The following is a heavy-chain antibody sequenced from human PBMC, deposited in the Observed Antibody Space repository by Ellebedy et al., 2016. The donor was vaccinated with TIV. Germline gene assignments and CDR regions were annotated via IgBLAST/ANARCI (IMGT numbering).Heavy chain of an antibody. CDR3: ARGRPYGSGSFPRAEYFQH. J-gene: IGHJ1*01. CDR1: GFTFSSYA. D-gene: IGHD3-10*01. V-gene: IGHV3-30*04. Sequence: PGGSLRLSCAASGFTFSSYAMHWVRQAPGKGPEWVAVTSNDGSNKYYADSVKGRFTISRDNPKNTLYLQMNSLRAEDTAVYYCARGRPYGSGSFPRAEYFQHWGQGTLVTVSS. CDR2: TSNDGSNK.